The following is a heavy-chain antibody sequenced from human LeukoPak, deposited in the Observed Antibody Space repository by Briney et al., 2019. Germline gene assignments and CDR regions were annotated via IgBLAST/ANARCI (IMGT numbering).Heavy chain of an antibody. CDR1: GDIFTSYY. CDR2: MNPNSGGT. J-gene: IGHJ4*02. CDR3: ARNKEGKSLDY. Sequence: ASVKVSCKASGDIFTSYYIQWVRQAPGEGLEWMAWMNPNSGGTSYAQKFQGRVTVTRDTSISTAYMELSRLKFDDTAVYYCARNKEGKSLDYWGQGTLVTVSS. V-gene: IGHV1-2*02.